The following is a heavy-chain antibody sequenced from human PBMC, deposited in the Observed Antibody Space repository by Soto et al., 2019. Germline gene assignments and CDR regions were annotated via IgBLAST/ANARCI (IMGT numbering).Heavy chain of an antibody. CDR2: ISYDGSNK. CDR1: GFTFSSYA. Sequence: QPGGSLRLSCAASGFTFSSYAMHWVRQAPGKGLEWVAVISYDGSNKYYADSVKGRFTISRDNSKNTLYLQMNSLRAEDTAVYYCARDKVVVINHFDYWGQGTLVTVSS. V-gene: IGHV3-30-3*01. J-gene: IGHJ4*02. D-gene: IGHD3-22*01. CDR3: ARDKVVVINHFDY.